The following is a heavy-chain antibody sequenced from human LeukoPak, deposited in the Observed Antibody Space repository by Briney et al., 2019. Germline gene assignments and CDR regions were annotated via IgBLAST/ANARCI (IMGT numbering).Heavy chain of an antibody. Sequence: GGSLRLSCAASGFTFSSYSMNWVRQAPGKGLEWVSSISSSSSYIYYADSVKGRFIISRDNAKNSLYLQMNSLRAEDTAVYYCARPLYYGGNLNYWGQGTLVTVSS. CDR1: GFTFSSYS. J-gene: IGHJ4*02. D-gene: IGHD4-23*01. V-gene: IGHV3-21*01. CDR3: ARPLYYGGNLNY. CDR2: ISSSSSYI.